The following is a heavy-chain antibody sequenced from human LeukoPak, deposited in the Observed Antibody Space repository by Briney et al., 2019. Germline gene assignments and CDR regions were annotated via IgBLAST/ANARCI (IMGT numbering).Heavy chain of an antibody. D-gene: IGHD7-27*01. CDR1: GGSFNNYY. J-gene: IGHJ4*02. CDR2: INHSGST. V-gene: IGHV4-34*01. Sequence: SETLSLTCAVYGGSFNNYYWSWIRQAPGKGLEWIGEINHSGSTNYNPSLKSRVTVSADTSKNQFSLKLSSVSAADTAVYYCARVQAAGDGYYFDFWGQGTLVTVSS. CDR3: ARVQAAGDGYYFDF.